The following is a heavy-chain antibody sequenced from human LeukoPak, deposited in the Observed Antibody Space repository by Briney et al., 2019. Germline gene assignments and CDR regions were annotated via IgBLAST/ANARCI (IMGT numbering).Heavy chain of an antibody. CDR2: INLNSAGT. CDR3: ARETYYYYYYMDV. Sequence: GASVKVSCKASGYTFTDYYIHWVRQAPGQGLEWLGWINLNSAGTKYAQKFQGRVTMTRDTSISTAYMELSRLRSDDTAVYYCARETYYYYYYMDVWGKGTTVTISS. CDR1: GYTFTDYY. V-gene: IGHV1-2*02. J-gene: IGHJ6*03.